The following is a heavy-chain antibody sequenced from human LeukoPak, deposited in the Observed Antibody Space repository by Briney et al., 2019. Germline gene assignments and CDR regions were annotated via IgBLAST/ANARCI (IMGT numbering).Heavy chain of an antibody. CDR1: GGSISSSTYY. V-gene: IGHV4-39*07. D-gene: IGHD6-19*01. Sequence: SETLSLTCTVSGGSISSSTYYWGWIRQPPGKGLEWFGSIYYSGSTYYNPSLKSRVTISVDTSKNQFSLKLSSVTAADTAVYYCSTEQWLSRRFDYWGQGTLVTVSS. CDR3: STEQWLSRRFDY. CDR2: IYYSGST. J-gene: IGHJ4*02.